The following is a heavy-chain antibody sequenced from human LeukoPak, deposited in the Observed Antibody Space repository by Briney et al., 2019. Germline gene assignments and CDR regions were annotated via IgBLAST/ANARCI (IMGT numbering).Heavy chain of an antibody. V-gene: IGHV1-8*01. CDR2: MNPNSGNT. CDR3: ARDYGGSGSYDY. D-gene: IGHD3-10*01. CDR1: GYTFTSYD. Sequence: ASVKVSCKASGYTFTSYDINWVRQATGQGLEWMGWMNPNSGNTGYAQKFQGRVTMTRNTSISTAYMELSSLRSEDTAVYYCARDYGGSGSYDYWGQGTLVTVSS. J-gene: IGHJ4*02.